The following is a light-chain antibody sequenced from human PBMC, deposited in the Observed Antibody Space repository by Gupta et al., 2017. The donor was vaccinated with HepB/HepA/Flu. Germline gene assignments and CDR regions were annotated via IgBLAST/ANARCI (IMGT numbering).Light chain of an antibody. CDR1: QSVSSN. V-gene: IGKV3-15*01. CDR3: QQYNNWPLT. CDR2: GAS. Sequence: EIVMTPSPAPLSVSPGESATPSCRASQSVSSNIAWYQQKPGQAPRLLIYGASTRATGIPARFSGRGSGTEFTLTISSLQSEDCAVYYWQQYNNWPLTFGGGTKVEIK. J-gene: IGKJ4*01.